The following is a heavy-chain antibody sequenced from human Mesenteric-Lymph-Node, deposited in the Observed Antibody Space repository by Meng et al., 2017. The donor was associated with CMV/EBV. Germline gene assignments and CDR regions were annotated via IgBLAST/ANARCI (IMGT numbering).Heavy chain of an antibody. CDR3: ARGQGVIAVAGGLDY. J-gene: IGHJ4*02. V-gene: IGHV1-69*02. CDR1: GGTFSSYT. CDR2: IIPILGIA. Sequence: SGGTFSSYTISWVRQAPGQGLEWMGRIIPILGIANYAQKFQGRVTITADKSTSTAYMELSSLRSEDTAVYYCARGQGVIAVAGGLDYWGQGTLVTVSS. D-gene: IGHD6-19*01.